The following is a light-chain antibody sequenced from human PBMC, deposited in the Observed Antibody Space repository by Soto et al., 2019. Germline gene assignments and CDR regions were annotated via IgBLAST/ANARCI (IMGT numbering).Light chain of an antibody. CDR1: QLFSSN. CDR3: KQYNNWPRT. CDR2: GVS. J-gene: IGKJ5*01. Sequence: EIVMMQSPATLSVSPGESVALSCRASQLFSSNLAWYQHKPGQAPRLLIYGVSTRDTGVQDRFSGSAPGTEFTLTISSLQSEDFAVYYCKQYNNWPRTFGQGTRLEIK. V-gene: IGKV3-15*01.